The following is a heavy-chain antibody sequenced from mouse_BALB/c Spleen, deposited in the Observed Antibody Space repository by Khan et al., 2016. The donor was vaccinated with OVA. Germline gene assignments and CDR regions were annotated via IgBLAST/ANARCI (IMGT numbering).Heavy chain of an antibody. D-gene: IGHD1-1*01. V-gene: IGHV3-2*02. CDR2: ISYSGNT. Sequence: VQLKQSGPGLVKPSQSLSLTCTVTGFSITSDYAWNWIRQFPGNKLEWIGFISYSGNTNYNPFLKSCFSITRDTSKIQFFLRLISVTTEDTATCFCARVYGGDFYYWGEGTSLSVSS. CDR3: ARVYGGDFYY. CDR1: GFSITSDYA. J-gene: IGHJ2*02.